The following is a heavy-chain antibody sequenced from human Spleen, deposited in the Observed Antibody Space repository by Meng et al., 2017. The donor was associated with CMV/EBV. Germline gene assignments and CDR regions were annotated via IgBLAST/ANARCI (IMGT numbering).Heavy chain of an antibody. CDR2: IYHSGST. D-gene: IGHD2-2*02. CDR3: ARSLYCSSTGCYSYFYGMDV. J-gene: IGHJ6*02. CDR1: GYPIRSDYY. Sequence: SETLSLTCTVSGYPIRSDYYWGWIRQPPGKGLEWIGSIYHSGSTSYNPSLKSRVTISVDTSKNQFSLRLNSVTAADTAVYYCARSLYCSSTGCYSYFYGMDVWGQGTTVTVSS. V-gene: IGHV4-38-2*02.